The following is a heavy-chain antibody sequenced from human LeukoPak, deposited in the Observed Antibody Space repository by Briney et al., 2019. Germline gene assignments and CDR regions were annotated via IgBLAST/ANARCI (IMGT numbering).Heavy chain of an antibody. Sequence: SETLSLTCTVSGASISSHYWSWIRQPAGKGREWIGRLYTTGSTNYNPSLQTRVTISVDTAKNQFFLRLSSVTAADTAVYYCARMYSSGINWFDPWGQGTLVTVSS. CDR3: ARMYSSGINWFDP. J-gene: IGHJ5*02. CDR1: GASISSHY. D-gene: IGHD6-25*01. V-gene: IGHV4-4*07. CDR2: LYTTGST.